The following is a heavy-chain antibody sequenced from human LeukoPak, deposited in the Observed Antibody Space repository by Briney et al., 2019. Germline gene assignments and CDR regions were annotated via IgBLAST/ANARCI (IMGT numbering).Heavy chain of an antibody. CDR3: AKDGELRFLEWLYDAFDI. D-gene: IGHD3-3*01. CDR1: GFTFSSYA. J-gene: IGHJ3*02. CDR2: ISGSGGST. Sequence: PGGSLRLSCAASGFTFSSYAMSWVRQAPGKGLEWVSAISGSGGSTYYADSVKGRFTISRDNSKNTLYLQMNSLRAEDTAVYYCAKDGELRFLEWLYDAFDIWGQGTMVTVSS. V-gene: IGHV3-23*01.